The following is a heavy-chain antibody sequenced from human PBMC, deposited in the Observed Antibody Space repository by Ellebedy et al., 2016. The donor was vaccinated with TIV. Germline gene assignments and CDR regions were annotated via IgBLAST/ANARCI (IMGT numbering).Heavy chain of an antibody. J-gene: IGHJ2*01. CDR2: INHSGST. CDR1: GGSFSGYY. V-gene: IGHV4-34*01. CDR3: ARGRANWGSYWYFDL. D-gene: IGHD7-27*01. Sequence: MPSETLSLTCAVYGGSFSGYYWSWIRQPPGKGLEWIGEINHSGSTNYNPSLKSRVTVSVDTSKNQFSLKLSSVTAADTAVYYCARGRANWGSYWYFDLWGRGTLVTVSS.